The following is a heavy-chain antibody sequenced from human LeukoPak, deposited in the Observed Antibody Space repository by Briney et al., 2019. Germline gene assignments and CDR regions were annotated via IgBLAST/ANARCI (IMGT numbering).Heavy chain of an antibody. CDR1: GGSISSSSYY. CDR2: IYYSGST. V-gene: IGHV4-39*01. D-gene: IGHD2-15*01. Sequence: SETLSVTCTVSGGSISSSSYYWGWIRQPPGKGLEWIGSIYYSGSTYYNPSLKSRVTISVDTSKNQFSLKLSSVTAADTAVYYCAGQYCSGGSCYDNWFDPWGQGTLVTVSS. J-gene: IGHJ5*02. CDR3: AGQYCSGGSCYDNWFDP.